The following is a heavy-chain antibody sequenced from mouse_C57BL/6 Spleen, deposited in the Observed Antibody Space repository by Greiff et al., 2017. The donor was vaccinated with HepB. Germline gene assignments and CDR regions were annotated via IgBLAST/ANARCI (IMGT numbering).Heavy chain of an antibody. CDR1: GYTFTDYY. CDR3: ARSWLLRSFDY. D-gene: IGHD1-1*01. J-gene: IGHJ2*01. CDR2: INPNNGGT. Sequence: EVQLQQSGPELVKPGASVKISCKASGYTFTDYYMNWVKQSHGKSLEWIGDINPNNGGTSYNQKFKGKATLTVDKSSSTAYMELRSLTSEDSAVYYCARSWLLRSFDYWGQGTTLTVAS. V-gene: IGHV1-26*01.